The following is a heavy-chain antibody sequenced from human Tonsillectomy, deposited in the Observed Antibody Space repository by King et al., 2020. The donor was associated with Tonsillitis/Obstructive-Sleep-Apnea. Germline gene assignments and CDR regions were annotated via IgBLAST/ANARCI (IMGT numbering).Heavy chain of an antibody. D-gene: IGHD3-3*01. Sequence: QLQESGPGLVKPAETLSLTCTVSGASVSSRDYYWGWIRQPTGKGLEWIGSIYYTGTTYYNPSPKSRVTISVDTSKNQFSLRLNSVTAADTADYYCARQTDLIGAYYTCMDVWGKGTTVTVSS. CDR1: GASVSSRDYY. J-gene: IGHJ6*03. V-gene: IGHV4-39*01. CDR2: IYYTGTT. CDR3: ARQTDLIGAYYTCMDV.